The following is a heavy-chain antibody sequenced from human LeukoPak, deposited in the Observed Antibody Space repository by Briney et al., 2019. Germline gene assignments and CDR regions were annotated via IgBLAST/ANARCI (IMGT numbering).Heavy chain of an antibody. J-gene: IGHJ5*02. CDR1: GFTFSNYA. V-gene: IGHV3-23*01. Sequence: GGSLRLSCAASGFTFSNYALNWVRQAPGKGLEWVSGISNSGGTTYYADSVKGRFTISRDNSKNTLYLQMNSLRAEDTAVYYCAKSGCSSTSCYSILSGWLDPWGQGTLVTVSS. CDR3: AKSGCSSTSCYSILSGWLDP. D-gene: IGHD2-2*02. CDR2: ISNSGGTT.